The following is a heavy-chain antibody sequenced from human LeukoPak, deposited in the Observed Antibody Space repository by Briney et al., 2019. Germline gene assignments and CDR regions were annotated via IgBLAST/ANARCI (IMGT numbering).Heavy chain of an antibody. Sequence: PSETLSLTCAVSGYSISSGYYWGWIRQPPGKGLEWIGSIYHSGSTYYNPSLKSRVTISVDTSKNQFSLKLSSVTAADTAVYYCARQRPSIAARRGGFDYWGQGTLATVSS. D-gene: IGHD6-6*01. CDR2: IYHSGST. CDR1: GYSISSGYY. CDR3: ARQRPSIAARRGGFDY. V-gene: IGHV4-38-2*01. J-gene: IGHJ4*02.